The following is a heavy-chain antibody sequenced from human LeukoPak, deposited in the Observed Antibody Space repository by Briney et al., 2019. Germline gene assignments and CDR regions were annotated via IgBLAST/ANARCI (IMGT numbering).Heavy chain of an antibody. D-gene: IGHD5-24*01. Sequence: GGSLRLSCAASGFTFSSYSMNWVRQAPGKGLEWVSSISSSSSYIYYADSVKGRFTISRDNAKNSLYLQMNSLRAEDTAVYYCARVRDGYTKGAFDIWGQGTMVTVSS. J-gene: IGHJ3*02. CDR2: ISSSSSYI. CDR1: GFTFSSYS. V-gene: IGHV3-21*01. CDR3: ARVRDGYTKGAFDI.